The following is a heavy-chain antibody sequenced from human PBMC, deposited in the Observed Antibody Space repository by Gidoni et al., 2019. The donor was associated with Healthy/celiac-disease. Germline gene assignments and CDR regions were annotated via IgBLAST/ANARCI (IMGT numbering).Heavy chain of an antibody. V-gene: IGHV3-30*18. CDR1: GFTFSSYG. CDR2: ISYDGSNK. J-gene: IGHJ4*02. Sequence: QVQLVESGGGVVQPGRSLRLSCAASGFTFSSYGMHWVRQAPGKGLEWVAVISYDGSNKYYADSVKGRFTISRDNSKNTLYLQMNSLRAEDTAVYYCAKNVLLWFGELFGGDYWGQGTLVTVSS. CDR3: AKNVLLWFGELFGGDY. D-gene: IGHD3-10*01.